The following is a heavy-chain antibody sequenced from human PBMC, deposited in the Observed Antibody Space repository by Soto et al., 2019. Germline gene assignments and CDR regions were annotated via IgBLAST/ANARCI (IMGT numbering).Heavy chain of an antibody. CDR1: GYTLTELS. CDR2: FDPEDGET. Sequence: ASVKVSCKVSGYTLTELSMHWVRQAPGKGLEWMGGFDPEDGETIYAQKFQGRVTMTEDTSTDTAYMELSSLRSDDTAVYYCARDRGAYCSGGSCYFPVFCGQGIMVTVSS. CDR3: ARDRGAYCSGGSCYFPVF. V-gene: IGHV1-24*01. J-gene: IGHJ3*01. D-gene: IGHD2-15*01.